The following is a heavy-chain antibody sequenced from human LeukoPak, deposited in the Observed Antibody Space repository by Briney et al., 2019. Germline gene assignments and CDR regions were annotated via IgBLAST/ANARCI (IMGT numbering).Heavy chain of an antibody. J-gene: IGHJ5*02. V-gene: IGHV3-23*01. Sequence: PGGSLRLSCSASGFIFRSYAMSWVRQAPGKGLQWVSGIGGSGDTTYYADSVKGRFTISRDNSKNTLYLQTNSLRVEDTAVYYCAKDPRFGEFQPWGQGTLVTVSS. CDR1: GFIFRSYA. CDR2: IGGSGDTT. CDR3: AKDPRFGEFQP. D-gene: IGHD3-10*01.